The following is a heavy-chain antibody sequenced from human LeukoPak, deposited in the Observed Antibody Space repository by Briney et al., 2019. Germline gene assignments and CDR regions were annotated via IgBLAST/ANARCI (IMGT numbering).Heavy chain of an antibody. CDR3: ARKELRDDWFDP. D-gene: IGHD1-7*01. CDR1: GGTFSSYA. Sequence: SVKVSFKASGGTFSSYAISRVRQAPGQGLEWMGGIIPIFGTANYAQKFQGRVTITTDESTSTAYMELSSLRSEDTAVYYCARKELRDDWFDPWGQGTLVTVSS. J-gene: IGHJ5*02. CDR2: IIPIFGTA. V-gene: IGHV1-69*05.